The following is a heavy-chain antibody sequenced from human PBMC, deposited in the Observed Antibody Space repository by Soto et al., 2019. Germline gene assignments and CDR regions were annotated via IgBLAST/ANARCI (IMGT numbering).Heavy chain of an antibody. CDR3: ARDDDFPDNGLDY. J-gene: IGHJ4*02. Sequence: QVQLVESGGGVVQPGRSLRLSCAASGFTFSNYGMHWVRQAPGKSPEWVAVIVKDGSLQHYGDSVKGRFTISRDNSKNMLFLQLESLRAEDTAVYYCARDDDFPDNGLDYWGQGILVTVYS. CDR2: IVKDGSLQ. V-gene: IGHV3-33*01. CDR1: GFTFSNYG. D-gene: IGHD1-1*01.